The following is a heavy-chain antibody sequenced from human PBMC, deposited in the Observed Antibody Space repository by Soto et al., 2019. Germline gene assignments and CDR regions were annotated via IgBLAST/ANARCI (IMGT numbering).Heavy chain of an antibody. CDR2: ISAYNGNT. CDR3: AVGNRGVPAAILSGMDV. Sequence: QVQLVQSGAEVKKPGASVKVSCKASGYTFTSYGISWVRQAPGQGLEWMGWISAYNGNTNYAQKLQGRVTMTTDTSTSTAYMERRGLRSDDTAVYYCAVGNRGVPAAILSGMDVWGQGTTVTVSS. D-gene: IGHD2-2*02. J-gene: IGHJ6*02. V-gene: IGHV1-18*01. CDR1: GYTFTSYG.